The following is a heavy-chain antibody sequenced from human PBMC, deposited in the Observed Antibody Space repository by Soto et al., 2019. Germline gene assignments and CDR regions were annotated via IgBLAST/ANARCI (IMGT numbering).Heavy chain of an antibody. V-gene: IGHV2-26*01. Sequence: SGPTLVNPTETLPLTCTVSGFSLTTGKMGVSWIRQPPGKALEWLAHIFSDNERSYSTSLQGRLTISKDTSGSQVVLSMTNVDPVDTATYYCARMKVDSYQFYYAMDVWGQGTTVTVSS. J-gene: IGHJ6*02. CDR1: GFSLTTGKMG. D-gene: IGHD3-9*01. CDR2: IFSDNER. CDR3: ARMKVDSYQFYYAMDV.